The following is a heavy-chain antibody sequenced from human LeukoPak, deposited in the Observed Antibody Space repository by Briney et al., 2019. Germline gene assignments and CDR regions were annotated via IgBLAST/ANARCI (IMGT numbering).Heavy chain of an antibody. J-gene: IGHJ5*01. CDR2: IYTRGST. CDR1: GGSISSGSYY. D-gene: IGHD3-10*01. Sequence: TLSLTCTVSGGSISSGSYYWSWIRQPAGKGLEWIGRIYTRGSTNYNPSLKSRVTISVDTSKNQFSLNLTSVTAVDTAVYYCATDGMVRGPDAWFDSWGQGILVTVSS. CDR3: ATDGMVRGPDAWFDS. V-gene: IGHV4-61*02.